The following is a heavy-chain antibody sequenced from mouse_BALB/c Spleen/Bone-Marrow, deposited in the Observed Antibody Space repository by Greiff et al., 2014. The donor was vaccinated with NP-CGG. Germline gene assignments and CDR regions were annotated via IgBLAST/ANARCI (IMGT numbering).Heavy chain of an antibody. D-gene: IGHD4-1*01. CDR2: ISSGGSYT. V-gene: IGHV5-6-4*01. Sequence: EVMLVESGGGLVKPGGSLKLSCAASGFTFSSYTMSWVRQTPEKRLEWVATISSGGSYTYYPDSVKGRFTISRDNAKNTLYLQMGSLKSEDTAMYYCTREDTNWDFDYWGQGTTLTVSS. CDR3: TREDTNWDFDY. CDR1: GFTFSSYT. J-gene: IGHJ2*01.